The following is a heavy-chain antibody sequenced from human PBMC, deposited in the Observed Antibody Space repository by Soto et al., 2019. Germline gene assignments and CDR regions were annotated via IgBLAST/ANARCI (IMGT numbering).Heavy chain of an antibody. V-gene: IGHV4-4*02. D-gene: IGHD4-17*01. CDR3: ARDPRIYSDPYYFDY. CDR1: GGSISSSNW. J-gene: IGHJ4*02. Sequence: PSETLSLTCAVSGGSISSSNWWSWVRQPPGKGLEWIGEIYHSGSTIYNPSLKSRVTISVDTSKNQFSLKLSSVTAADTAVYYCARDPRIYSDPYYFDYWGQGTLVTVSS. CDR2: IYHSGST.